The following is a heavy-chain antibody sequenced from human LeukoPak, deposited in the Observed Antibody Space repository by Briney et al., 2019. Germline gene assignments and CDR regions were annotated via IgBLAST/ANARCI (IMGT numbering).Heavy chain of an antibody. J-gene: IGHJ4*02. D-gene: IGHD4-17*01. CDR1: GGPVSGYY. CDR3: AKYGDHWNYFDY. V-gene: IGHV4-59*02. CDR2: IYYTGTT. Sequence: PSETLSLTCTVSGGPVSGYYWSWIRQPPGKGLEWIGWIYYTGTTNYNSSLKSRVTISVDTSRNQFSLRLTSVTAADTAVYYCAKYGDHWNYFDYWGQGTLVTVSS.